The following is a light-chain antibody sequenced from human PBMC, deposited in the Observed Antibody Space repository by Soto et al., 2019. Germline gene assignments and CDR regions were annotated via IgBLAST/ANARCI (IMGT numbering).Light chain of an antibody. CDR3: QQRSNWPRT. J-gene: IGKJ1*01. V-gene: IGKV3-11*01. CDR2: DTS. CDR1: QSVSIH. Sequence: ETVMAQSPGTLSVSLGERATLSCRASQSVSIHLAWYQQKPGQAPRLLIYDTSTRATGIPARFSGSGSGTEFTLTISSLEPEDFAVYYCQQRSNWPRTFGQGTKVDIK.